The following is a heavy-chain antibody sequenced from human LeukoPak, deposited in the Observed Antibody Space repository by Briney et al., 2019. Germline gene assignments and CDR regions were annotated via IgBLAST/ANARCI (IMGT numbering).Heavy chain of an antibody. V-gene: IGHV1-69*06. J-gene: IGHJ3*02. CDR1: GGTFNSYA. D-gene: IGHD1-26*01. CDR3: ARENDTGRYMGDDAFDI. Sequence: SVKVSCKASGGTFNSYAISWVRQAPGQGLEWMGGIIPMSDTANYPQKFRGRLTITADIPTSTVYMELSSLRSEDTAVYYCARENDTGRYMGDDAFDIWGQGTMVTVSS. CDR2: IIPMSDTA.